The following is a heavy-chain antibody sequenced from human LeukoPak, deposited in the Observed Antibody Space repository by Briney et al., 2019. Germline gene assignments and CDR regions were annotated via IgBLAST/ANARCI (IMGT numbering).Heavy chain of an antibody. D-gene: IGHD6-19*01. CDR1: GGSFSGYY. CDR3: ARDGSGWYGSDY. J-gene: IGHJ4*02. CDR2: INHSGST. V-gene: IGHV4-34*01. Sequence: SETLSLTCAVYGGSFSGYYWSWIRQPPGKGLEWIGEINHSGSTNYNPSLKSRVTISVDTSKNQFPLKLSSVTAADTAVYYCARDGSGWYGSDYWGQGTLVTVSS.